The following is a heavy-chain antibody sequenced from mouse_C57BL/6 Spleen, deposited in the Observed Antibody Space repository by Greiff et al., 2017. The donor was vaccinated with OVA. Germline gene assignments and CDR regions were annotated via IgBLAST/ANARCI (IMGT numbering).Heavy chain of an antibody. J-gene: IGHJ4*01. Sequence: QVQLQQSGAELVRPGASVKLSCKASGYTFTDYYINWVKQRPGQGLEWIGRIYPDSGNTYYNEKFKGKATLTADKSSSTAYMQLSSLPSEDSAVYYDARAGYYCGSSCVDYAMDYWGQGTSVTVSS. CDR3: ARAGYYCGSSCVDYAMDY. CDR2: IYPDSGNT. CDR1: GYTFTDYY. V-gene: IGHV1-76*01. D-gene: IGHD1-1*01.